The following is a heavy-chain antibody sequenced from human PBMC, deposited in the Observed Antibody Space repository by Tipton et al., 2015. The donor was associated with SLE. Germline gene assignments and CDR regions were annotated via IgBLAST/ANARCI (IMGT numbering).Heavy chain of an antibody. CDR1: GDSMNSGVYY. D-gene: IGHD2-21*01. CDR3: AREGISYCGGDCHGSFDY. V-gene: IGHV4-61*02. Sequence: TLSLTCTVSGDSMNSGVYYWSWLRQPAGKGLEWIGRIFSSGNTIYNPSLKSRVTISEDTSKNPFSLRLSSVTAADTAVYYCAREGISYCGGDCHGSFDYWGQGSLVTVSS. CDR2: IFSSGNT. J-gene: IGHJ4*02.